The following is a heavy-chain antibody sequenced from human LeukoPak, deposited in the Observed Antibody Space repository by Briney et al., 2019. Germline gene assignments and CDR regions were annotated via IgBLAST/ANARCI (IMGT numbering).Heavy chain of an antibody. CDR1: GFTFSNYA. D-gene: IGHD5-18*01. V-gene: IGHV3-23*01. CDR3: AKDRYSYAFEYSDS. J-gene: IGHJ4*02. Sequence: GGSLRLSCAASGFTFSNYAMSWVRQAPGKGLEWVSGMSDGGGSTYYADSVKGRFTISRDNSKNTLSLQVSSLRAEDTAVYYCAKDRYSYAFEYSDSWGQGTLVTVSS. CDR2: MSDGGGST.